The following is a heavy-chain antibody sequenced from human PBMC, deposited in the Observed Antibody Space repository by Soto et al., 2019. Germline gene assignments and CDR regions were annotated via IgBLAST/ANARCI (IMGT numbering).Heavy chain of an antibody. CDR2: IYHSGST. CDR1: DGSISSSSW. V-gene: IGHV4-4*02. D-gene: IGHD3-3*01. J-gene: IGHJ2*01. Sequence: SETLSLTCAVSDGSISSSSWWSWVRQPPGKGLEWIGEIYHSGSTNYNPSLKSRLSMSLDTSKNQFSLKLTSVTAADTAVYYCAREKSVVFGMAHPYWYFDLWGRGTLVTVSS. CDR3: AREKSVVFGMAHPYWYFDL.